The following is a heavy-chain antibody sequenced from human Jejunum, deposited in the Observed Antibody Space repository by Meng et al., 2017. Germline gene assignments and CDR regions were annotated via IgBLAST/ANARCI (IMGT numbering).Heavy chain of an antibody. Sequence: EVQWVESGGGLVQPGGSLRLSCAASGFTFSSSWMHWVRQVPGKGLVWVSRIHSDGSTKSYADSVKGRFSISRDNGKNTLYLQMNSLRAEDTGVYYCARDIPPSWGQGTLVTVSS. CDR3: ARDIPPS. J-gene: IGHJ5*02. V-gene: IGHV3-74*01. CDR1: GFTFSSSW. CDR2: IHSDGSTK.